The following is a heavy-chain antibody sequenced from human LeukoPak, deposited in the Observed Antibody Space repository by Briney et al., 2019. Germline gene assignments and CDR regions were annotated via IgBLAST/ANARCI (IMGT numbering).Heavy chain of an antibody. Sequence: GGSLRLSCAGSGFTFSDYYMSWIRQAPGKGLEWVSYISSSGRTIYYADSVKGRFTISRDNAKNSLYLQMNSLRAEDMAVYYCARADCSSSSCYELDYWGQGTLVTVSS. V-gene: IGHV3-11*04. D-gene: IGHD2-2*01. CDR1: GFTFSDYY. CDR3: ARADCSSSSCYELDY. J-gene: IGHJ4*02. CDR2: ISSSGRTI.